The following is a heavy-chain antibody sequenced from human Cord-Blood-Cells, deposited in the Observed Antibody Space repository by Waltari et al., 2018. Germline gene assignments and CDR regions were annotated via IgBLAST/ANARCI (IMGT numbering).Heavy chain of an antibody. CDR1: GFTFGSYS. J-gene: IGHJ3*02. CDR3: ARFPSRRGGAFDI. V-gene: IGHV3-48*01. Sequence: EVQLVESGGGLVQPGGSLRLSCAASGFTFGSYSMNWVRQAPGKGLEWVSYISSSSSTIYYADSVKGRFTISRDNAKNSLYLQMNSLRAEDTAVYYCARFPSRRGGAFDIWGQGTMVTVSS. D-gene: IGHD3-10*01. CDR2: ISSSSSTI.